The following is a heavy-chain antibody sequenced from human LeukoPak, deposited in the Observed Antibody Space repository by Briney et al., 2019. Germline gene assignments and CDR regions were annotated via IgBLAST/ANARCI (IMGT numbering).Heavy chain of an antibody. V-gene: IGHV3-21*01. CDR1: GFTFSSYS. CDR3: ARSYYDILTGPFDY. D-gene: IGHD3-9*01. Sequence: PGGSLRLSCAASGFTFSSYSMNWVRQAPGKGLEWVSSISSSSSYIYYADSVKGRFTISRDNAKNSLYLQMNSLRAKDTAVYYCARSYYDILTGPFDYWGQGTLVTVSS. J-gene: IGHJ4*02. CDR2: ISSSSSYI.